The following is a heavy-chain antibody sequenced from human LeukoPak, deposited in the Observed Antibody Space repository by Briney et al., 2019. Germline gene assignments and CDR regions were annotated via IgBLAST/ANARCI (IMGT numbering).Heavy chain of an antibody. V-gene: IGHV3-7*01. CDR2: IKQDGSEK. CDR3: ARDQPRQGFWSGYYYMDV. Sequence: RTGGSLRLSCAASGFTFSSYCVSWVRQAPGKALEWVANIKQDGSEKYYVDSVKGRFTISRDNAKNSMYLQMNSLRAEDTAVYYCARDQPRQGFWSGYYYMDVWGKGTTVTVSS. D-gene: IGHD3-3*01. CDR1: GFTFSSYC. J-gene: IGHJ6*03.